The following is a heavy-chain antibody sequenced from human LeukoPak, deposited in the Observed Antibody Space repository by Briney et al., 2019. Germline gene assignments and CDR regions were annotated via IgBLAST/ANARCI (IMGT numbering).Heavy chain of an antibody. D-gene: IGHD6-19*01. CDR2: TYYGSKWYY. V-gene: IGHV6-1*01. Sequence: QTLSLTCAISGDSVSSNSVTWNWTRQSPSRGLEWLGRTYYGSKWYYDYAVSVKSRITINPDTSKNQFSLQLNSVTPEDTAVYYCPRDPAYSSGWTKNAFDIWGRGTMVTVSS. J-gene: IGHJ3*02. CDR3: PRDPAYSSGWTKNAFDI. CDR1: GDSVSSNSVT.